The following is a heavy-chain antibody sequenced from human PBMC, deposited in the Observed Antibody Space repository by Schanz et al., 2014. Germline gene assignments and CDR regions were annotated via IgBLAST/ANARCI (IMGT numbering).Heavy chain of an antibody. D-gene: IGHD2-15*01. CDR1: GITFSGYS. CDR2: ISGSSSTK. J-gene: IGHJ3*01. V-gene: IGHV3-48*01. Sequence: EVQLVESGGGLAQPGGSLRLSCAASGITFSGYSMNWVRQAPGKGLEWVSYISGSSSTKYYADSVKGRFTISRDNGKKALYRQRNSRRAETPAVYFCARDYEGYCDSTRHDAFDVWGQGTVVTVSS. CDR3: ARDYEGYCDSTRHDAFDV.